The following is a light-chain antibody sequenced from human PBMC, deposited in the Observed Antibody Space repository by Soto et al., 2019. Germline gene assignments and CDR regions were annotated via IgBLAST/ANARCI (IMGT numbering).Light chain of an antibody. J-gene: IGKJ5*01. CDR2: GAS. Sequence: IVMTQSTATLSVSPGERVTLSCRVSESVDTNFAWYQQRPGQAPRLLIYGASIRATDVPARFSGSGSGTDFTLTINSLQSEDSVVYYCQQYNTWPIAFGQGTRLEIK. V-gene: IGKV3-15*01. CDR1: ESVDTN. CDR3: QQYNTWPIA.